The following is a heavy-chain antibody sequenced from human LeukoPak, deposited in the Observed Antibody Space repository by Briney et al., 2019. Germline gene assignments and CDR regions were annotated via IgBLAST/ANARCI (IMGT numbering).Heavy chain of an antibody. J-gene: IGHJ5*02. D-gene: IGHD5-24*01. Sequence: PSETLSLTCTVSGGSISSYYWSWIRQPPGKGLEWIGYIYYSGSTNYNPSLKSRVTISVDTSKNQFSLKLSSVTAADTAVYYCARGGRDGYNSVWFDPWGQGTLVTVSS. CDR1: GGSISSYY. CDR3: ARGGRDGYNSVWFDP. CDR2: IYYSGST. V-gene: IGHV4-59*01.